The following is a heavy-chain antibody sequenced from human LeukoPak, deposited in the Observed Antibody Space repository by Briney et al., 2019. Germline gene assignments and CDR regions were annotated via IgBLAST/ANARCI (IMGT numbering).Heavy chain of an antibody. CDR3: ARDQWWQFIAVAITSYFDR. V-gene: IGHV3-7*01. D-gene: IGHD6-19*01. Sequence: GGPLRLSCVASGFTFNTYWMSWVRQAPGKGLEWVANIKPGGSEKYYVDSVKGRFTISRDNAKNSLYLQMNSLRAEDTAVYYCARDQWWQFIAVAITSYFDRWGQGTLVTVSS. CDR2: IKPGGSEK. J-gene: IGHJ4*02. CDR1: GFTFNTYW.